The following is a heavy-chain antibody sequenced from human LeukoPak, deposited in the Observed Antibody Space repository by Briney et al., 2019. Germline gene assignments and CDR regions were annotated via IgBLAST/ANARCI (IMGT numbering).Heavy chain of an antibody. Sequence: SGTLSLTCTVSGGSISSGGYYWSWIRQHPGKGLEWIGYIYYSGSTYYNPSLKSRVTISVDTSKNQFSLKLSSVTAADTAVYYCARDRRSCSGGSCYSYYYYGMDVWGQGTTVTVSS. CDR2: IYYSGST. V-gene: IGHV4-31*03. CDR1: GGSISSGGYY. D-gene: IGHD2-15*01. J-gene: IGHJ6*02. CDR3: ARDRRSCSGGSCYSYYYYGMDV.